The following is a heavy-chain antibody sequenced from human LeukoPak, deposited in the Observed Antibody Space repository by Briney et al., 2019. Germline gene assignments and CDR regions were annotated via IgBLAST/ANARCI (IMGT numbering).Heavy chain of an antibody. Sequence: GGSLRLSCAASGLSFSSSGMNWVRQAPGKGLEWVSYISTTGSTIYYADSVKGRFTISRDNARSSLFLSMSSLRAEDTALYYCARSILVGATGAFDIWGQGTMVTVS. J-gene: IGHJ3*02. CDR1: GLSFSSSG. CDR2: ISTTGSTI. CDR3: ARSILVGATGAFDI. D-gene: IGHD1-26*01. V-gene: IGHV3-48*03.